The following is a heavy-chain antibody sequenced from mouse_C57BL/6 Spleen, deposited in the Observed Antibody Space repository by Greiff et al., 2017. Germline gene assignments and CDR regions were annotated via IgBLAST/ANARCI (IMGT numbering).Heavy chain of an antibody. D-gene: IGHD2-1*01. V-gene: IGHV3-6*01. CDR3: AREGLGNYVWFAY. CDR1: GYSITSGYY. J-gene: IGHJ3*01. CDR2: ISYDGSN. Sequence: EVHLVESGPGLVKPSQSLSLTCSVTGYSITSGYYWNWIRQFPGNKLEWMGYISYDGSNNYNPSLKNRISITRDTSKNQFFLKLNSVTTEDTATYYCAREGLGNYVWFAYWGQGTLVTVSA.